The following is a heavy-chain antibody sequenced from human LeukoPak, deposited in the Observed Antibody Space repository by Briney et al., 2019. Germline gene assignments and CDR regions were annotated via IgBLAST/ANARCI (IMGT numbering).Heavy chain of an antibody. CDR1: GGSISSSSYY. D-gene: IGHD6-19*01. Sequence: PSETLSLTCTVSGGSISSSSYYWGWIRQPPGKGLEWIGSIYYSGSTYYNPSLKSRVTISVDTSKNQFSLKLSSVTAADTAVYYCARDRGYRSGWYYNYWGQGTLVTVSS. J-gene: IGHJ4*02. V-gene: IGHV4-39*07. CDR3: ARDRGYRSGWYYNY. CDR2: IYYSGST.